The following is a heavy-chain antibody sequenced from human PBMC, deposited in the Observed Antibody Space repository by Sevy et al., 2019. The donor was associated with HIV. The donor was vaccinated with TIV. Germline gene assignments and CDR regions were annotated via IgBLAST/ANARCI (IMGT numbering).Heavy chain of an antibody. CDR1: GFTFSSYS. Sequence: GGSLRLSCAASGFTFSSYSMNWVRQAPGKGLEWVSSISSSSSYIYYADSVKGRFTISRDNAKNSLYLQMNSLRAGDTAVYYCARDLDEQYYYYGMDVWGQGTTVTVSS. CDR3: ARDLDEQYYYYGMDV. CDR2: ISSSSSYI. D-gene: IGHD1-1*01. V-gene: IGHV3-21*01. J-gene: IGHJ6*02.